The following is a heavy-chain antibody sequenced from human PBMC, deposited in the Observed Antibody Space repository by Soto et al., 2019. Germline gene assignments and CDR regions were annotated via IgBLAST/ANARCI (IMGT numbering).Heavy chain of an antibody. J-gene: IGHJ5*02. CDR3: ARGTTVTIHEWFDP. V-gene: IGHV4-31*11. CDR2: IYYSGTT. Sequence: QVQLQESGPGLVKPSQTLSLTCAVSGDSISSGAYYWSWSRHHPGRGLEWIGFIYYSGTTYYNPSLKSRVNIPADTSNNQFSLTVTSATAADTAVYYCARGTTVTIHEWFDPWGQGTLVTVSS. CDR1: GDSISSGAYY. D-gene: IGHD4-17*01.